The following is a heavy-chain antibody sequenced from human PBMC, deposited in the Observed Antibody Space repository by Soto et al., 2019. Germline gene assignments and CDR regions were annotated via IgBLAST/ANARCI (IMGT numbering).Heavy chain of an antibody. J-gene: IGHJ4*02. CDR2: INVGNGNT. D-gene: IGHD2-21*02. CDR3: ARSIVVVTALDY. Sequence: QVQLVQSGAEEKKPGASVKVSCKASGYTFTSYAMHWVRQAPGQRLEWMGWINVGNGNTKYSQKFQGRVTITRDTSASTAYMELSSLISEDTALYYCARSIVVVTALDYWGQGTLVTVSS. V-gene: IGHV1-3*05. CDR1: GYTFTSYA.